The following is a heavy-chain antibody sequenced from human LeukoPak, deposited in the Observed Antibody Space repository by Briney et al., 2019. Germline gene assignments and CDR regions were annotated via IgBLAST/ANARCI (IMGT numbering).Heavy chain of an antibody. CDR3: ARDQSVGIAARPVPVDY. J-gene: IGHJ4*02. CDR2: IIPIFGTA. V-gene: IGHV1-69*13. Sequence: SVKVSSKASGGTFSSYAISWVRQAPGQGLEWMGGIIPIFGTANYAQKFQGRVTITADESTSTAYMELSSLRSEDTAVYYCARDQSVGIAARPVPVDYWGQGTLVTVSS. D-gene: IGHD6-6*01. CDR1: GGTFSSYA.